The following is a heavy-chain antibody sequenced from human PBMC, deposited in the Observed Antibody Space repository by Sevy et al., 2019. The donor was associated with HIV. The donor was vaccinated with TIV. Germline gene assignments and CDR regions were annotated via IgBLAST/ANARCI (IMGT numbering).Heavy chain of an antibody. CDR3: ARDLRVWTMVRGVFDY. CDR2: ISSIGSTI. D-gene: IGHD3-10*01. J-gene: IGHJ4*02. V-gene: IGHV3-11*01. CDR1: GFTFSDYY. Sequence: GGSLRLSCAASGFTFSDYYMSWIRQAPGKGLEGGSYISSIGSTIYYADSVKGRFTISRDNDKSSLYLQMNSLRAEDTAVYYCARDLRVWTMVRGVFDYWGQGTLVTVSS.